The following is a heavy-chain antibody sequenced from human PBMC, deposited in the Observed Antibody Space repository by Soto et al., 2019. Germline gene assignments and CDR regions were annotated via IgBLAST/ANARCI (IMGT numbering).Heavy chain of an antibody. CDR2: ISYDGSNK. J-gene: IGHJ4*02. Sequence: QVQLVESGGGVVQPGRSLRLSCAASGFTFSSYGMHWVRQAPGKGLEWVAVISYDGSNKHYADSVKGRFTISRDNPKNTLYLQMNCLRAEDTAEYDCARSPYRVSNLVEFDYRGQGTLVT. CDR1: GFTFSSYG. CDR3: ARSPYRVSNLVEFDY. V-gene: IGHV3-30*03. D-gene: IGHD1-26*01.